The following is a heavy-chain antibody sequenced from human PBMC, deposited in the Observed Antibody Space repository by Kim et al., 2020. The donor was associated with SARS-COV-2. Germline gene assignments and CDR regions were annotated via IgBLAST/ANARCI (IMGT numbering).Heavy chain of an antibody. D-gene: IGHD1-26*01. CDR3: ARDGMVGYGMDV. V-gene: IGHV3-33*01. J-gene: IGHJ6*02. CDR1: GFTFSSYG. CDR2: IWYDGSNI. Sequence: GGSLRLSCAASGFTFSSYGMHWVRQAPGKGLEWVAVIWYDGSNIHYADSVKGRFTISRDNSKNTLYLQMNSLRAEDTAVYHCARDGMVGYGMDVWGQGTTVTVSS.